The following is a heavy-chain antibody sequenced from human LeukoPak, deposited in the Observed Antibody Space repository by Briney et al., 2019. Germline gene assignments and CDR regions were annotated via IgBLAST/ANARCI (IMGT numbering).Heavy chain of an antibody. J-gene: IGHJ5*02. Sequence: GGSLRLSCAASGFTFSSYEMNWVRQAPGKGLEWVSSISSSSSYIYYADSVKGRFTISRDNAKNSLYLQMNSLRAEDTAVYYCARSAMTTVSIDWFDPWGQGTLVTVSS. D-gene: IGHD4-11*01. CDR3: ARSAMTTVSIDWFDP. V-gene: IGHV3-21*01. CDR1: GFTFSSYE. CDR2: ISSSSSYI.